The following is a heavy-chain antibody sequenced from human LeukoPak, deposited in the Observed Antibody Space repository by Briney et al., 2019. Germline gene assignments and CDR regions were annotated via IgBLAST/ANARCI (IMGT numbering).Heavy chain of an antibody. CDR1: GFTFDDYA. CDR2: ISWNSGSI. J-gene: IGHJ5*02. CDR3: ASWRWEGFGADRVDWFDP. D-gene: IGHD3-10*01. Sequence: GGSLRLSCAASGFTFDDYAMHWVRQAPGKGLEWVSGISWNSGSIVYADSVKGRFTISRDNAKNTLYLQMNSLRAEDTAVYYCASWRWEGFGADRVDWFDPWGQGTLVTVSS. V-gene: IGHV3-9*01.